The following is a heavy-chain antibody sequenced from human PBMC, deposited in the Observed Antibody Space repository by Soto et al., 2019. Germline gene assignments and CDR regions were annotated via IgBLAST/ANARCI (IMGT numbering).Heavy chain of an antibody. CDR2: TYYRSKWYN. Sequence: SQTLSLTCAISGDSVSSNSAAWNWIRQSPSRGLEWLGRTYYRSKWYNDYAVSVKSRITINPDTSKNQFSLQLNSVTPEDTAVHYCARGEGNYSSGWYEYYYYGMDVWGQGTTVTVSS. J-gene: IGHJ6*02. CDR1: GDSVSSNSAA. CDR3: ARGEGNYSSGWYEYYYYGMDV. V-gene: IGHV6-1*01. D-gene: IGHD6-19*01.